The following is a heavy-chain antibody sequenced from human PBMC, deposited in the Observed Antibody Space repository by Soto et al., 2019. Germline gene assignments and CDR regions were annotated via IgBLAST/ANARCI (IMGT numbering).Heavy chain of an antibody. CDR2: IYHSGST. CDR3: AGGSTPYCFGY. V-gene: IGHV4-4*02. D-gene: IGHD2-15*01. Sequence: SVTLSLPCSVSCGSISTGGYYWLWVRQPPGKGLEWIGEIYHSGSTNYNPSLKSRVTISVHKSKNQFSLKLSSVTAAATAVYYCAGGSTPYCFGYWGQGPLVTV. J-gene: IGHJ4*02. CDR1: CGSISTGGYY.